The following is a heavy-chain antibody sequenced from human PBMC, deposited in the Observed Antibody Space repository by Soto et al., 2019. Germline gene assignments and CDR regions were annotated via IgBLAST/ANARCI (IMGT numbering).Heavy chain of an antibody. V-gene: IGHV4-34*01. CDR2: IHHSGST. Sequence: SETLSLTCAVYGGSFSSYYWSWIRQPPGKGLEWIGEIHHSGSTNYNPSLKSRVLISLDTSKNQFSLKLSSVTAADTAVYYCSRVTSGGDYHFDYWGQGTLVTVSS. J-gene: IGHJ4*02. D-gene: IGHD2-21*02. CDR3: SRVTSGGDYHFDY. CDR1: GGSFSSYY.